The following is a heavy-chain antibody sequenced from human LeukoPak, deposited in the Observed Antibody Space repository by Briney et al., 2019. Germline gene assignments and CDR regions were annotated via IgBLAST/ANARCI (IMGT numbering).Heavy chain of an antibody. CDR2: IIPIFGTA. CDR3: AAPTEATTYSFYYYYYGMDV. Sequence: ASVKVSCKASGGTFSSYAISWVRQAPGQGLEWMGEIIPIFGTANYAQKFQGRVTITADESTSTAYMELSSLRSEDTAVYYCAAPTEATTYSFYYYYYGMDVWGQGTTVTVSS. J-gene: IGHJ6*02. V-gene: IGHV1-69*13. D-gene: IGHD5-12*01. CDR1: GGTFSSYA.